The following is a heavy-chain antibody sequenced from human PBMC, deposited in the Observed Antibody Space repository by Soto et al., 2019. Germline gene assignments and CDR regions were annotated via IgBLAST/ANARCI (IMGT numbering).Heavy chain of an antibody. Sequence: PSETLSLTCTVSGGSISSSSYYWGWIRQPPGKGLEWIGRIYYSGSTYYNPSLKSRVTISVDTSKNQFSLKLSSVTAADTAVYYCARSLRFLEWFPPSNWFDPWGQGTLVTVSS. D-gene: IGHD3-3*01. CDR2: IYYSGST. J-gene: IGHJ5*02. V-gene: IGHV4-39*07. CDR1: GGSISSSSYY. CDR3: ARSLRFLEWFPPSNWFDP.